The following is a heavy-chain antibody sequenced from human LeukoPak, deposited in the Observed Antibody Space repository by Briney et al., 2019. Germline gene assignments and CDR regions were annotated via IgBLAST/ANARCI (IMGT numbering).Heavy chain of an antibody. CDR1: GGSFSGYY. D-gene: IGHD6-6*01. CDR2: INHSGST. Sequence: SETLSLTCAVYGGSFSGYYWSWIRQPPGKGLEWIGEINHSGSTNYNPSLKSRVTISVDTSKNQFSLKLSSVTAADTAVYYCARDVGGIAARRFDPWGQGTLVTVSS. CDR3: ARDVGGIAARRFDP. V-gene: IGHV4-34*01. J-gene: IGHJ5*02.